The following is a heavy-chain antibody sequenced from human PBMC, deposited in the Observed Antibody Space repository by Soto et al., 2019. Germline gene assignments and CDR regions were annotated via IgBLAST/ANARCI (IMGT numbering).Heavy chain of an antibody. V-gene: IGHV3-30-3*01. Sequence: QVQLVESGGGVVQPGRSLRLSCAASGFTFSSYAMHWVRQAPGKGLEWVAVISYDGSNKYYADSVKGRFTISRDNSKNTLSLQMNSLRAEVTAVYYCARASGWRYYFDYCCQGTLVTVSS. CDR3: ARASGWRYYFDY. D-gene: IGHD6-19*01. J-gene: IGHJ4*02. CDR2: ISYDGSNK. CDR1: GFTFSSYA.